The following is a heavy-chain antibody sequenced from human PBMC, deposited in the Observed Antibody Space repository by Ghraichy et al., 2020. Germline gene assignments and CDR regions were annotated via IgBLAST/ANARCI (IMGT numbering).Heavy chain of an antibody. CDR1: GFTFNNYA. V-gene: IGHV3-23*01. J-gene: IGHJ4*02. D-gene: IGHD3-22*01. Sequence: GGSLRLSCAASGFTFNNYAMSWVRQAPGKGLEWVSSVRGSGDDTYYADSVKGRFTISRDNSKNTLYLQMNSLRAEDTAVYFCAKDPSYYYYDTNFDSWGQGTLVTVS. CDR2: VRGSGDDT. CDR3: AKDPSYYYYDTNFDS.